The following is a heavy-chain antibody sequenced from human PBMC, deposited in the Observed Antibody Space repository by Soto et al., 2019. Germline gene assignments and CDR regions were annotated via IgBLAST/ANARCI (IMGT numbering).Heavy chain of an antibody. CDR1: GGSISSSSSF. D-gene: IGHD2-21*02. Sequence: QLQLQESGPGLVKPSETLSLTCSVSGGSISSSSSFWGWIRHPPGKGLEGMGSIYSSGSTYSNPSLKSRVTVSVDTSKNQFSLKLSSVTAADTAVYYCARHPSDFWFDPWGQGTLVTVSS. CDR2: IYSSGST. V-gene: IGHV4-39*01. CDR3: ARHPSDFWFDP. J-gene: IGHJ5*02.